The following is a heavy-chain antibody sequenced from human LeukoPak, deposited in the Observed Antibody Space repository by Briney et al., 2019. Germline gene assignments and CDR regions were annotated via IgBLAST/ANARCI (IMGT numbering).Heavy chain of an antibody. CDR2: INPNSGGT. CDR1: GYTFTGYY. Sequence: ASVKVSCKASGYTFTGYYMHWVRQAPGQGLEWMGWINPNSGGTNYAQKFQGRVTMTRDTSISTAYMELSRLRSDDTAVYYCARHPRRNYGSGSYYDFDYWGQGTLVTVSS. V-gene: IGHV1-2*02. D-gene: IGHD3-10*01. J-gene: IGHJ4*02. CDR3: ARHPRRNYGSGSYYDFDY.